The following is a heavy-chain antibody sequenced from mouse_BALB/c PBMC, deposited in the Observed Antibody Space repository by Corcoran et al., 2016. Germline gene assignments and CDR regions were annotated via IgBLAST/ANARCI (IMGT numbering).Heavy chain of an antibody. D-gene: IGHD1-1*01. Sequence: QIQLVQSGPELKKPGETVKISCKASGYTVTNYGMNWVKQAPGKGLKWMGWINTYTGEPTYADDFKGRFAFSLETSASTAYLQINNLKNEDTATYFCARSDGSSWFAYWGQGTLVTVSA. J-gene: IGHJ3*01. CDR3: ARSDGSSWFAY. CDR1: GYTVTNYG. V-gene: IGHV9-3-1*01. CDR2: INTYTGEP.